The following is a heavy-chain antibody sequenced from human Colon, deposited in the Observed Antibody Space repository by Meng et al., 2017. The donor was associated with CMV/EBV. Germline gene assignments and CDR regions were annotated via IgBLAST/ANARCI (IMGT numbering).Heavy chain of an antibody. D-gene: IGHD4-11*01. CDR2: ISGSGGST. V-gene: IGHV3-23*01. CDR1: GFTFSSYA. Sequence: GESLKISCAASGFTFSSYAMSWVRQAPGKGLEWVSAISGSGGSTYYADSVKGRFTISRDNSKNTLYLQMNSLRAEDTAVYYCAKVMRTTSTWSYGMDVWGQGTTVTVSS. J-gene: IGHJ6*02. CDR3: AKVMRTTSTWSYGMDV.